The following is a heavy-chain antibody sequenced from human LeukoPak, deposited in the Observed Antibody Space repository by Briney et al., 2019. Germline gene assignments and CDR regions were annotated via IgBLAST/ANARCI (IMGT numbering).Heavy chain of an antibody. CDR3: AKGGGMAAAGIPVDY. CDR2: ISGSGGST. D-gene: IGHD6-13*01. V-gene: IGHV3-23*01. Sequence: GGSLRLSCAASGFTVSSNYMSWVRQAPGKGLEWVSAISGSGGSTYYADSVKGRFTISRDNSKNTLYLQMNSLRAEDTAVYYCAKGGGMAAAGIPVDYWGQGTLVTVSS. J-gene: IGHJ4*02. CDR1: GFTVSSNY.